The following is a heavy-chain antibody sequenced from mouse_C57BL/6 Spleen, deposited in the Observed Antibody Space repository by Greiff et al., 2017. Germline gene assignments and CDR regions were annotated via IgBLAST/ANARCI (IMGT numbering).Heavy chain of an antibody. J-gene: IGHJ4*01. D-gene: IGHD1-1*01. Sequence: QVQLKQPGAELVMPGASVKLSCKASGYTFTSYWMHWVKQRPGQGLEWIGEIDPSASYTNYNQKFKGKSTLTVDKSSSTAYMQLSSLTSEDSAVYYCGYGSRKDYAMDYWGQGTSVTVSS. CDR3: GYGSRKDYAMDY. CDR2: IDPSASYT. V-gene: IGHV1-69*01. CDR1: GYTFTSYW.